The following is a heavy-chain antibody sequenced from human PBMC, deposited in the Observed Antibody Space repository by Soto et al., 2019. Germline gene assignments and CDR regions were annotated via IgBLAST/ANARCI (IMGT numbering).Heavy chain of an antibody. J-gene: IGHJ4*02. D-gene: IGHD5-18*01. V-gene: IGHV3-30*18. CDR3: AKAKGSVSLWHTFDY. CDR2: ISYEGSNK. Sequence: QVQLVESGGGVVQPGRSLRLSCAASGFTFSSYGMHWVRQAPGKGLEWVAVISYEGSNKYYADSVKDRFTISRDNSKNTLYLQMNSLRAEDTAVYYGAKAKGSVSLWHTFDYWGQGTLVTVSS. CDR1: GFTFSSYG.